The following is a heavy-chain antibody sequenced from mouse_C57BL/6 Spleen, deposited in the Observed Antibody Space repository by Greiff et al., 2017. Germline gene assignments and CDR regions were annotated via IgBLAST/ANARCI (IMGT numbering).Heavy chain of an antibody. Sequence: VQLQQSGPGLVQPSQSLSITCTVSGFSLTSYGLHWVRQPPGKGLEWLGVIWSGGSTDYNAAFISRLSISKDNSKSQVLFKMSSLQADDTAIYYCAGGTDHYYYAMDYWGKGTAVTVSS. J-gene: IGHJ4*01. CDR1: GFSLTSYG. V-gene: IGHV2-4*01. D-gene: IGHD3-3*01. CDR2: IWSGGST. CDR3: AGGTDHYYYAMDY.